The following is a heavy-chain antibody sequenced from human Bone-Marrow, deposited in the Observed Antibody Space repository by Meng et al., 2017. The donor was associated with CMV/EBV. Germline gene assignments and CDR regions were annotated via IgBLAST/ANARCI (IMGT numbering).Heavy chain of an antibody. CDR1: GFSPSTSGVG. CDR2: IYWNDDK. D-gene: IGHD6-13*01. V-gene: IGHV2-5*01. J-gene: IGHJ4*02. Sequence: SGPTLVKSTQTLTLTCTFSGFSPSTSGVGVGWIRQPPGKALEWLALIYWNDDKRYSPSLKSRLTITKDTSKNQVVLTMTNMDPVDTATYYCAHASSSWYGGYYFDYWGQGTLVTVSS. CDR3: AHASSSWYGGYYFDY.